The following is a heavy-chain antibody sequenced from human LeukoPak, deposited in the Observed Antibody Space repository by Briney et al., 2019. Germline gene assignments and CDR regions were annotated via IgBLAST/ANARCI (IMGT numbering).Heavy chain of an antibody. CDR2: TSGSGGST. D-gene: IGHD2-15*01. V-gene: IGHV3-23*01. CDR3: AKDSFRILDY. J-gene: IGHJ4*02. CDR1: GFTFTSYG. Sequence: GGSLRLSCAASGFTFTSYGMSWVRQAPGKGLEWVSATSGSGGSTYYADSVKGRFTISRDNSKNTLYLQMNSLRAEDTAVYYCAKDSFRILDYWGQGTLVTVSS.